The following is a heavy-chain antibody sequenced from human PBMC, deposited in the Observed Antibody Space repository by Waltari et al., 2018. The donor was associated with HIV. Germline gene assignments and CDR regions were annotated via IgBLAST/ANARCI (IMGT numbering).Heavy chain of an antibody. Sequence: QVQLVQSGAEVKKPGPSAKVSCKASGYTFFHPYIHWVRQAPGQGLEWMGVVKPGSSNTNYAQKFQGRLTMTRDTSTSTVYMELSSLRSEDTAIYYCARQWWSEGAFDIWGQGTTVTVSS. CDR3: ARQWWSEGAFDI. CDR2: VKPGSSNT. V-gene: IGHV1-46*03. J-gene: IGHJ3*02. D-gene: IGHD2-15*01. CDR1: GYTFFHPY.